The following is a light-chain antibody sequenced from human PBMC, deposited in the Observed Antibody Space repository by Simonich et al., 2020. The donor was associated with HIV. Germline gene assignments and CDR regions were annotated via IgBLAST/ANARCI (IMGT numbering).Light chain of an antibody. CDR3: QQRCNWPPALT. CDR1: QSVSSSY. CDR2: DAS. V-gene: IGKV3D-20*02. Sequence: EIVLTQSPGTLSLSPGERATLSCRASQSVSSSYLAWYQHKPGQAPRRLIYDASNRATGIPARFSGSESGKDFTLTISSLEPEDFAVYYCQQRCNWPPALTFGGGTKVKIK. J-gene: IGKJ4*01.